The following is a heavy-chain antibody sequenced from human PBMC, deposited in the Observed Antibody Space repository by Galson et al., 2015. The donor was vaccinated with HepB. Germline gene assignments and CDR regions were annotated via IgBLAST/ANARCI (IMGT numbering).Heavy chain of an antibody. Sequence: SLRLSCAASGFTFSGYAKSWVRQAPGKGLEWVSTISNSGDITYDADSVKGRFTISRDNSKNTLSLQMSSLRAEDTAVYYCVFGYFFDYWGQGTLVTVSS. CDR3: VFGYFFDY. CDR2: ISNSGDIT. D-gene: IGHD3-16*01. V-gene: IGHV3-23*01. J-gene: IGHJ4*02. CDR1: GFTFSGYA.